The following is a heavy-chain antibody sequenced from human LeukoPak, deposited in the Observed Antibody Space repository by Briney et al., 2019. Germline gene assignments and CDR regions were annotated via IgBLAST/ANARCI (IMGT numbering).Heavy chain of an antibody. CDR3: ARGGLWFGELSFDY. CDR2: IIPIFGTA. D-gene: IGHD3-10*01. Sequence: WASVTVSCTASGGTFSSYAISWVRQAPGQGLEWMGGIIPIFGTANYAQKFQGRVTITAGESTSTAYMELSSLRSEDTAVYYCARGGLWFGELSFDYWGQGTLVTVSS. J-gene: IGHJ4*02. V-gene: IGHV1-69*13. CDR1: GGTFSSYA.